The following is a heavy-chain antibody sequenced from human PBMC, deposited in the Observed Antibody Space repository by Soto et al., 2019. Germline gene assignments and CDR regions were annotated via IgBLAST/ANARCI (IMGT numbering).Heavy chain of an antibody. J-gene: IGHJ6*03. CDR1: GFTVSSNY. CDR2: IYSGGST. V-gene: IGHV3-66*01. CDR3: ARDSHGASMGPVGEIVLSRVFYYYMDV. Sequence: GGSLRLSCAASGFTVSSNYMSWVRQAPGKGLEWVSVIYSGGSTYYADSVKGRFTISRDNSKNTLYLQMNSLRAEDTAVYYCARDSHGASMGPVGEIVLSRVFYYYMDVWGKGTTVTVSS. D-gene: IGHD2-8*01.